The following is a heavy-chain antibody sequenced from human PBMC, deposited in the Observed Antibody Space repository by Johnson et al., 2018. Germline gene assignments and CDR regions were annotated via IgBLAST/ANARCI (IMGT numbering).Heavy chain of an antibody. CDR1: GFTFTTYW. CDR2: IKQDGSEK. J-gene: IGHJ4*02. D-gene: IGHD3-3*01. Sequence: VQLVESGGGLVQPGGSLRLSCAASGFTFTTYWMSWVRQAPGKGLEWVANIKQDGSEKYYVDSVEGRFAISRDNTKNSVHMQMNNLRAEDTAVYYCARAGKRGSQSCWSGDYWGQGTLVTVSS. CDR3: ARAGKRGSQSCWSGDY. V-gene: IGHV3-7*01.